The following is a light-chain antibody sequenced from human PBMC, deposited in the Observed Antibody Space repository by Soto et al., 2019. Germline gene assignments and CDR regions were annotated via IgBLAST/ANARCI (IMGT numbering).Light chain of an antibody. Sequence: QSVLTQPASVSGSLGQSITISCTGTSSDVGGYNYVSWYQHHPGKAPKLIIYQVCSRPSGVSNRFSGSKFGNTASLSISGLQADDEADYYCSSYTRTTTFVVFGGGTKVTVL. CDR3: SSYTRTTTFVV. V-gene: IGLV2-14*01. J-gene: IGLJ3*02. CDR2: QVC. CDR1: SSDVGGYNY.